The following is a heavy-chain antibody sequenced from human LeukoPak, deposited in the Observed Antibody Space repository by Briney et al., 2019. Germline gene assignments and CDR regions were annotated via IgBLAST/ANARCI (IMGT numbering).Heavy chain of an antibody. D-gene: IGHD6-25*01. CDR1: GFTFGSYN. CDR3: ARAGGSGTSSGDY. J-gene: IGHJ4*02. Sequence: GGSLRLSCAGSGFTFGSYNMIRVRQTPGKGLEWISYISRSDINIYYADSVKGRFTISRDDAKSSLYLQMNSLRADDTAVYYCARAGGSGTSSGDYWGQGTLVTVSS. V-gene: IGHV3-48*01. CDR2: ISRSDINI.